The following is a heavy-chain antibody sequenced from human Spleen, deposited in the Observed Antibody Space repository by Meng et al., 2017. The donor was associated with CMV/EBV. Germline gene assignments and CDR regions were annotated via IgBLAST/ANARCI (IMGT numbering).Heavy chain of an antibody. CDR3: AKDGIAVAGTILPYFDY. V-gene: IGHV3-30*02. CDR2: IRYDGSNK. CDR1: GFTISSYG. J-gene: IGHJ4*02. D-gene: IGHD6-19*01. Sequence: GGSLRLSCAASGFTISSYGMHWVRQAPGKGLEWVAFIRYDGSNKYYADSVKGRFTISRDNSKNTLYLQMNSLRAEDTAVYYCAKDGIAVAGTILPYFDYWGQGTLVTVSS.